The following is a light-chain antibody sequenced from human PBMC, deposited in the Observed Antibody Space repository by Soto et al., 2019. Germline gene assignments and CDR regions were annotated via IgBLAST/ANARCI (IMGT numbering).Light chain of an antibody. J-gene: IGLJ1*01. Sequence: QSVLTQPASVSGSPGQSITISCTGTSSDVGGYKYVSWYQQHPGKAPKLMIYEVSNRPSGVSNRFSGSKSGNMASLTISGLQAEDEADYYCSSYTSSSTLYVFGTGTQLTVL. CDR3: SSYTSSSTLYV. CDR1: SSDVGGYKY. CDR2: EVS. V-gene: IGLV2-14*01.